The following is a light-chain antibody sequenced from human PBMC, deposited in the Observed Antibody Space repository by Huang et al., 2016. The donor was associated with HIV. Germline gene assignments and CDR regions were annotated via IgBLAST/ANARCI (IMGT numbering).Light chain of an antibody. J-gene: IGKJ2*01. CDR3: HQYGDSRQT. CDR2: AAS. V-gene: IGKV3-20*01. CDR1: QRIYSDY. Sequence: IVLTQSPGTLSLSPGERATLSCRASQRIYSDYLAWYHQKPGQAPRRLIYAASSRAPGIPDMFSGSGSGTDFTLTISRLEPEDFALYYCHQYGDSRQTFGQGTKLDIK.